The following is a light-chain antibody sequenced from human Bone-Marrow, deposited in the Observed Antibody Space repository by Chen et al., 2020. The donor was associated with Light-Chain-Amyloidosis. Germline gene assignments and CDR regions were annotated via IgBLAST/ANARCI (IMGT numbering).Light chain of an antibody. CDR2: DAS. V-gene: IGKV1-33*01. CDR3: QQCHTLPLT. J-gene: IGKJ4*01. CDR1: QDISNY. Sequence: DIQMTQSPSSLSSSVGDRDSITCQESQDISNYLNSYLQKPGVAPKLLIYDASNLGAGVPPRFSGGKSGTHFTRTISSRQPEDVATFYCQQCHTLPLTFGGGTKLEIK.